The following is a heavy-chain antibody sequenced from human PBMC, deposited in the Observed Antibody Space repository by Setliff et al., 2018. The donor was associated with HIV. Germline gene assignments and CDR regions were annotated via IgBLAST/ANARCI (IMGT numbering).Heavy chain of an antibody. V-gene: IGHV3-21*01. CDR2: ISSSSSYI. CDR1: GFTFSSYS. J-gene: IGHJ6*03. Sequence: LTCAASGFTFSSYSMNWVRQATGKGLELVSSISSSSSYIYYAASVKGRFTISRDNAKNSLYLQMNSMIAEDTAVYYSGRDGNNYYYYMDVWGKGTKVTVSS. CDR3: GRDGNNYYYYMDV. D-gene: IGHD1-1*01.